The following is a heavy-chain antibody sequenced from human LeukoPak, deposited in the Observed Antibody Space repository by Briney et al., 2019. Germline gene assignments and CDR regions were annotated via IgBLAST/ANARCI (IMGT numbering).Heavy chain of an antibody. Sequence: GGSLRLSCAASGFTVSRNYMSGVRQAPGKGLEWVSVIYRGGSTYYADSVKGRFTISRDNSKNTLYLQMNSLRVEDTAVYYCARDRPDAFDIWGQGTMVTVSS. V-gene: IGHV3-53*01. J-gene: IGHJ3*02. CDR3: ARDRPDAFDI. CDR1: GFTVSRNY. CDR2: IYRGGST.